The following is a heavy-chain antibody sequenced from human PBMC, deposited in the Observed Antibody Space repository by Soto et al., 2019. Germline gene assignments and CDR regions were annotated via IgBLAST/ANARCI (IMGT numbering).Heavy chain of an antibody. Sequence: QVQLVQSGAEVKKPGSSVKVSCKASGGTFSSYTISWVRQAPGQGLEWMGRIIPILGIANYAQKFQGRVTITADKSTSTAYMELSSLRSEDTAVYYCARDVEALEAAPQFLQHWGQGTLVTVST. J-gene: IGHJ1*01. D-gene: IGHD2-15*01. V-gene: IGHV1-69*08. CDR3: ARDVEALEAAPQFLQH. CDR2: IIPILGIA. CDR1: GGTFSSYT.